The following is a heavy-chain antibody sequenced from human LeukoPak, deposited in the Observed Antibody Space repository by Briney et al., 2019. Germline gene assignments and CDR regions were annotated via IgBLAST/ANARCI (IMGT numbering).Heavy chain of an antibody. Sequence: GGSLRLSCVASGFTFSNYGMSWVRQAPGKGLELVSGIFGSDDKTVYGDAVKGRFTISRNNSKNPLYLQMNSLRADDTAVYYCAKTQGYYDAWGQGALVTVSS. D-gene: IGHD2-15*01. CDR2: IFGSDDKT. CDR3: AKTQGYYDA. CDR1: GFTFSNYG. J-gene: IGHJ5*02. V-gene: IGHV3-23*01.